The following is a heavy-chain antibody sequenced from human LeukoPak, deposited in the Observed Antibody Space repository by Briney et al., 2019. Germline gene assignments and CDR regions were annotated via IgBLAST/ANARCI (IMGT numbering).Heavy chain of an antibody. D-gene: IGHD4-17*01. CDR2: LYPDGSAT. CDR3: ARHRTYGDYGSDVWVDFWFDP. Sequence: GESLKISCKASGYTFNNYWIGWVRQMPGRGLEWMGMLYPDGSATTYHPSFEGRVTISADKSVTTAYLEWNSLKASDTALYYCARHRTYGDYGSDVWVDFWFDPWGQGTLVTVSS. J-gene: IGHJ5*02. CDR1: GYTFNNYW. V-gene: IGHV5-51*01.